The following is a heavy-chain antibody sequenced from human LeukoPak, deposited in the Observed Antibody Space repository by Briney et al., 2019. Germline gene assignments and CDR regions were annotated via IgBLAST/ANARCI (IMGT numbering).Heavy chain of an antibody. CDR3: ATLSVASSDVDH. V-gene: IGHV3-48*03. CDR2: ISSSGGTT. CDR1: GFSFSIYE. Sequence: GGSLRLSCAVSGFSFSIYEMHWVRQAPGKGLEWVSSISSSGGTTQHADSVKGRFTISRDNAQNSLYLQMSNLRADDTAVYYCATLSVASSDVDHWGQGTLVTVSS. J-gene: IGHJ5*02. D-gene: IGHD6-19*01.